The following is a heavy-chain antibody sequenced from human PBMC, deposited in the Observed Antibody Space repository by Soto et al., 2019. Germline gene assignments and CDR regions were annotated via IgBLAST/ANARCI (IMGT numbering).Heavy chain of an antibody. D-gene: IGHD6-6*01. CDR1: GGTFSSYA. V-gene: IGHV1-69*13. CDR3: ARQLLAARLYYGMDV. CDR2: IIPIFGTA. Sequence: GASVKVSCKASGGTFSSYAISWVRQAPGQGLEWMGGIIPIFGTANYAQKFQGRVTITADESTSTAYMELSSLRSEDTAVYYCARQLLAARLYYGMDVWGQGTTVTVPS. J-gene: IGHJ6*02.